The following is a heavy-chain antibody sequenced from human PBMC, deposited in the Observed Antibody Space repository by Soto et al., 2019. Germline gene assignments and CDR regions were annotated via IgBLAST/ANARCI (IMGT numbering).Heavy chain of an antibody. D-gene: IGHD6-6*01. J-gene: IGHJ4*02. V-gene: IGHV3-15*07. CDR2: IKNRAAGGTI. CDR1: GFTFDNVW. CDR3: TTDGRGGTSSADH. Sequence: EVQLVESGGGLVEPGGSLRLSCAASGFTFDNVWMNWLRQAPGKGLEWVGRIKNRAAGGTIEDAAPVKGRFIISRDDSQNTLYLQMNSLRIEDTAMYYCTTDGRGGTSSADHWGQGTLVTVSS.